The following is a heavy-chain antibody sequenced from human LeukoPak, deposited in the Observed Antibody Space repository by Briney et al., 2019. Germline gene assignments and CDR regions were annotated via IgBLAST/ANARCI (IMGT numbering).Heavy chain of an antibody. V-gene: IGHV3-30*03. CDR1: GFTFSSYG. J-gene: IGHJ3*02. Sequence: GGSLRLACAASGFTFSSYGMHWVRQAPGKGLEWVAVISYDRSNKYYADSVKGRFTISRDNSKNTLYLQMNSLRAEDTAVYYCASSRGAFDIWGQGTMVTVSS. CDR2: ISYDRSNK. D-gene: IGHD6-13*01. CDR3: ASSRGAFDI.